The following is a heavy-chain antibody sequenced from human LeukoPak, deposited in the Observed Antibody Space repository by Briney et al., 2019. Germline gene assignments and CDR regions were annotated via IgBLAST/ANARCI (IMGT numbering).Heavy chain of an antibody. CDR1: GYTFTSYD. CDR3: ARVGAAAGTFDY. D-gene: IGHD6-13*01. V-gene: IGHV1-69*04. Sequence: SVKVSCKASGYTFTSYDINWVRQAPGQGLEWMGRIIPILGIANYAQKFQGRVTITADKSTSTAYMELSSLRSEDTAVYYCARVGAAAGTFDYWGQGTLVTVSS. J-gene: IGHJ4*02. CDR2: IIPILGIA.